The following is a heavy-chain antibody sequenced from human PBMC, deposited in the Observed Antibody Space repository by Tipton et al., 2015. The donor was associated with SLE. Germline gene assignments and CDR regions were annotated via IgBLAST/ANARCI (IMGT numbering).Heavy chain of an antibody. V-gene: IGHV3-21*01. J-gene: IGHJ6*03. Sequence: SLRLSCAASGFTFSYFTLNWVRLAPGKGLEWVSSISGSSSYIYYADSVKGRFTISRDNAKKSLYLQMNSLRDEDTAVYYCARDGSLYDFWSGYYHYYYYLDVWGKGTPVPVSS. CDR1: GFTFSYFT. CDR2: ISGSSSYI. D-gene: IGHD3-3*01. CDR3: ARDGSLYDFWSGYYHYYYYLDV.